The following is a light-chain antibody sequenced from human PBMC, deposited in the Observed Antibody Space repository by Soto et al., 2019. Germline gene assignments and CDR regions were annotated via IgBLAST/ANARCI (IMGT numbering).Light chain of an antibody. Sequence: QSVLTQPASVSGSPGQSITISCTGTSTDVGDYNYVSWYQQYPGKAPKLIIYGVSNRPSGVSNRFSGSKSGNTASLTISGLQAEDEADYYCSSYTTSSTHYVFGAGTKLTVL. V-gene: IGLV2-14*01. CDR2: GVS. CDR1: STDVGDYNY. J-gene: IGLJ1*01. CDR3: SSYTTSSTHYV.